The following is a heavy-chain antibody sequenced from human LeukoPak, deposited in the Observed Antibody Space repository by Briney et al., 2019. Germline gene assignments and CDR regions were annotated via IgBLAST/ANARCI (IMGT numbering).Heavy chain of an antibody. CDR3: ATTVTTLAD. J-gene: IGHJ4*02. V-gene: IGHV3-11*01. CDR2: ISSSGSTI. D-gene: IGHD4-17*01. Sequence: GGSLRLSCAASGFTFSDYYMSWIRQAPGKGLEWVSYISSSGSTIYYADSVKGRFTISRDNANNSLYLQMNRLSAEDTAVYYCATTVTTLADWGQGTLVTVSS. CDR1: GFTFSDYY.